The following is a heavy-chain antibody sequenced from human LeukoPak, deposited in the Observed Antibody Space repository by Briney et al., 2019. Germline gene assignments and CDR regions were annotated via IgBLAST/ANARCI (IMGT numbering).Heavy chain of an antibody. V-gene: IGHV3-21*01. J-gene: IGHJ4*02. CDR1: GFTFSSYS. Sequence: GGSLRLSCAASGFTFSSYSMNWVRQAPGKGLEWVSSISSSSSYIYYADSVKGRFTISRDNAKNSLYLQMNSLRAEDTAAYYCASGRYFDWLPFDYWGQGTLVTVSS. D-gene: IGHD3-9*01. CDR3: ASGRYFDWLPFDY. CDR2: ISSSSSYI.